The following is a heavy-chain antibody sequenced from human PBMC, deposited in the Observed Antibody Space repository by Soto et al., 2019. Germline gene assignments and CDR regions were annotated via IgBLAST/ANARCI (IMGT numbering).Heavy chain of an antibody. CDR3: ARDTGWGLGY. CDR2: IYYSGGT. J-gene: IGHJ4*02. V-gene: IGHV4-4*02. CDR1: GDSINSNYC. D-gene: IGHD6-19*01. Sequence: QVQLQESGPGLVRPSGTLSLTCAVSGDSINSNYCWTWVRQPPGKGLEWIAEIYYSGGTSYNPSLKSRVTISMDKSKNQFSLNLTSVTAAETVMYYCARDTGWGLGYWGQGTLVTVSS.